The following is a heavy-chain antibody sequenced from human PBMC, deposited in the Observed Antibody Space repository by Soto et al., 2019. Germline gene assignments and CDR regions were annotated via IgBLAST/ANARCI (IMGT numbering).Heavy chain of an antibody. V-gene: IGHV3-30*18. Sequence: QVQLVESGGGVVQPGRSLRLSCAASGFTFSNYGMHWVRQAPGKGLEWVAFILYDGSDKYFADSVKGRLTISRDNSKNALELRMNRLRAEDTAVYYCAKDRIVMIRGVMNYYGMDVWGQATTVTVSS. J-gene: IGHJ6*02. CDR3: AKDRIVMIRGVMNYYGMDV. CDR2: ILYDGSDK. CDR1: GFTFSNYG. D-gene: IGHD3-10*01.